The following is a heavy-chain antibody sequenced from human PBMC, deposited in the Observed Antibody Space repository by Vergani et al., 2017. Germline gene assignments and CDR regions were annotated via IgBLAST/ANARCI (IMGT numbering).Heavy chain of an antibody. CDR2: ISGGDDTT. CDR1: GFTFSNYH. Sequence: EVQMLESGGGLVQPGGSRRLSCVASGFTFSNYHMNWVRQAPGKGLEWVSTISGGDDTTAYAESVKGRFTISRDNSKNTLYLQMNSLRAEDTAVYYCGKLTHGTLLMGGPIWGHWGQGTLVTVSS. V-gene: IGHV3-23*01. D-gene: IGHD1/OR15-1a*01. J-gene: IGHJ4*02. CDR3: GKLTHGTLLMGGPIWGH.